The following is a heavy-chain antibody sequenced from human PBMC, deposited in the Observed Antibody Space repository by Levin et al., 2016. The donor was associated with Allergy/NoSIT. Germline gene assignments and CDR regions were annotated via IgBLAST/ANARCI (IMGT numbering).Heavy chain of an antibody. J-gene: IGHJ6*02. CDR1: GFTFSSYG. D-gene: IGHD3-9*01. CDR3: ARDWDYDILTGYSYGMDV. V-gene: IGHV3-33*01. CDR2: IWYDGSNK. Sequence: GGSLRLSCAASGFTFSSYGMHWVRQAPGKGLEWVAVIWYDGSNKYYADSVKGRFTISRDNSKNTLYLQMNSLRAEDTAVYYCARDWDYDILTGYSYGMDVWGQGTTVTVSS.